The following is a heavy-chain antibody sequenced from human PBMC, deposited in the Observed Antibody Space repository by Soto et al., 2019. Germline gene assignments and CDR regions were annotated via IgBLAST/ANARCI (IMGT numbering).Heavy chain of an antibody. CDR2: ISYDGSNK. Sequence: LRLSCAASGFTFSSYAMHWVRQAPGKGLEWVAVISYDGSNKYYADSVKGRFTISRDNSKNTLYLQMNSLRAEDTAVYYCATELAVAGNYNFDYWGQGTLVTVSS. V-gene: IGHV3-30-3*01. D-gene: IGHD6-19*01. J-gene: IGHJ4*02. CDR1: GFTFSSYA. CDR3: ATELAVAGNYNFDY.